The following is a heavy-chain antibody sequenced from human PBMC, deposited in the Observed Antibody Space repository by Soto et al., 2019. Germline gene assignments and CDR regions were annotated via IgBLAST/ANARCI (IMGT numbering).Heavy chain of an antibody. CDR1: GFTFSSYA. CDR2: ISGSGGST. D-gene: IGHD5-12*01. V-gene: IGHV3-23*01. J-gene: IGHJ6*03. CDR3: AKAAGDTVAYYYYMDV. Sequence: EVQLLESGGGLVQPGGSLRLSCAASGFTFSSYAMSWVRQAPGKGLEWVSAISGSGGSTYYADSVKGRFTITRDNSRNSLYLKMNSLRAEDTAVYYCAKAAGDTVAYYYYMDVWGKGTTVTVSS.